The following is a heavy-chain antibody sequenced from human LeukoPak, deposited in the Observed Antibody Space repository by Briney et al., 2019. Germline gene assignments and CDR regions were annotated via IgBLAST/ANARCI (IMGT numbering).Heavy chain of an antibody. CDR2: IYYSGST. Sequence: SETLSLTCTVSGGSISSYYWSWIRQPPGKGLEWIGYIYYSGSTNYNPSLKSRVTISVDTSKNQSSLKLSSVTAADTAVFYCARDIAAAGLDYWGQGTLVTVSS. D-gene: IGHD6-13*01. J-gene: IGHJ4*02. CDR1: GGSISSYY. CDR3: ARDIAAAGLDY. V-gene: IGHV4-59*01.